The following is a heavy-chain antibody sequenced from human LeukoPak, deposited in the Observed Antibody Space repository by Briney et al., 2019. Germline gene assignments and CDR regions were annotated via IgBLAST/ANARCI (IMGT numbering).Heavy chain of an antibody. CDR3: ARDYYDSSGYYSFDY. CDR1: GGSFSGYY. V-gene: IGHV4-34*01. CDR2: INHSGST. Sequence: TSETLSLTCAVYGGSFSGYYWSWIRQPPGKGLEWIGEINHSGSTNYNPSLKSRVTISVDTSKNQFSLKLSSVTAADTAVYYCARDYYDSSGYYSFDYWGQGTLVTVSS. J-gene: IGHJ4*02. D-gene: IGHD3-22*01.